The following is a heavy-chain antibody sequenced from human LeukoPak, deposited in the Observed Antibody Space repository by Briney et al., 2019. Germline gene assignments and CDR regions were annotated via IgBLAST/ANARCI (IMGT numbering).Heavy chain of an antibody. V-gene: IGHV1-69*13. CDR2: IIPIFGTA. J-gene: IGHJ5*02. CDR1: GGTFSSYA. D-gene: IGHD2-2*01. Sequence: ASVKVSCKASGGTFSSYAISWVRQAPGQGLEWMGGIIPIFGTANYAQKFQGRVTITADESTSTAYMELSSLRSEDTAVYYCARGYCSSTSCYLWFDPWGQGTLVTVSS. CDR3: ARGYCSSTSCYLWFDP.